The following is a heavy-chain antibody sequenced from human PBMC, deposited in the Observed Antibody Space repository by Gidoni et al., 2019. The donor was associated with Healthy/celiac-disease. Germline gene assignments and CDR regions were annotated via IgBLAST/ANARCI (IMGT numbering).Heavy chain of an antibody. Sequence: QVQLVQSGAEVKKPGASVKVSCKVSGYTFTSYGISWVRQAPGQGLAWIGWISAYNGNTNDAQKLQGRVTMTTDTSTSTAHMELRSLRSDDTAVYYCARAVWGSPARYWGQGTLVTVSS. CDR2: ISAYNGNT. J-gene: IGHJ4*02. CDR1: GYTFTSYG. V-gene: IGHV1-18*01. D-gene: IGHD3-16*01. CDR3: ARAVWGSPARY.